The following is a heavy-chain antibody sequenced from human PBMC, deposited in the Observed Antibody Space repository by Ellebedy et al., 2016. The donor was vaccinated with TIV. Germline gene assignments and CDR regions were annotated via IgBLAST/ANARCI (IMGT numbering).Heavy chain of an antibody. Sequence: GGSLRLSXAASGFTFRSYWMYWVRQAPGKGLVWVPRFSPDGSTTNSADSVKGRSTISRDNAKNTLYLQMTSLRAEDTAVYYCVYSTGYNLFAFWGQGTLVTVSS. D-gene: IGHD3-22*01. CDR1: GFTFRSYW. J-gene: IGHJ4*02. V-gene: IGHV3-74*01. CDR3: VYSTGYNLFAF. CDR2: FSPDGSTT.